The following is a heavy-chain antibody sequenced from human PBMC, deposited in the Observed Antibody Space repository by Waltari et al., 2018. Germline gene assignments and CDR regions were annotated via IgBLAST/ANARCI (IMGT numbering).Heavy chain of an antibody. J-gene: IGHJ5*02. V-gene: IGHV4-59*01. Sequence: QVQLQESGPGLVKPSETLSLTCTVSNGSINNFSWSWIRQPPGKGLEWIGYAYFSGTTTYNPSLKSRVTISVDTSKNQFSLKLTSVTAADTATYYCARGGLRYYDSGSQPYNWFGPWGQGIMVSVSS. CDR2: AYFSGTT. D-gene: IGHD3-10*01. CDR3: ARGGLRYYDSGSQPYNWFGP. CDR1: NGSINNFS.